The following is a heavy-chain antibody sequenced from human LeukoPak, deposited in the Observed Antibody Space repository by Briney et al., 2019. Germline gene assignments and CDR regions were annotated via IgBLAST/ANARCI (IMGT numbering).Heavy chain of an antibody. D-gene: IGHD6-19*01. V-gene: IGHV3-33*06. CDR2: IWYDGSNK. J-gene: IGHJ4*02. CDR3: AKDLYSSEEGPFDH. CDR1: GFTFSSYG. Sequence: HPGGSLRLSCAASGFTFSSYGMHSVRQAPGKGLEWVAVIWYDGSNKYYADSVKGRFTIYRDNSKNTLYLHMNSLRAEDTAVYDCAKDLYSSEEGPFDHWGQGTLVTVSS.